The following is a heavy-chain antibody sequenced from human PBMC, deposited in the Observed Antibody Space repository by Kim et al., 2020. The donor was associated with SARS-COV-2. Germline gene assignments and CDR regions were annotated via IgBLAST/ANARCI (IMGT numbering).Heavy chain of an antibody. CDR1: GFSLTSYN. Sequence: GGSLRLSCAASGFSLTSYNMNWVRQAPGKGLEWVSSISTSGGESYADSVKGRFTISKDNAKNSLNLQMNSLRVEDTAVYYCARDEDGYYYESGTSKSYFHFDYWGQGTLVTVSS. D-gene: IGHD3-22*01. V-gene: IGHV3-21*01. CDR2: ISTSGGE. J-gene: IGHJ4*02. CDR3: ARDEDGYYYESGTSKSYFHFDY.